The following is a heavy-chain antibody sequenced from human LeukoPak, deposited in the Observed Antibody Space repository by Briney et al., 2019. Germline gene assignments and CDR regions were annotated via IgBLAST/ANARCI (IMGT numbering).Heavy chain of an antibody. V-gene: IGHV3-23*01. D-gene: IGHD6-19*01. CDR1: GFTFSSYG. Sequence: GGSLRLSCAASGFTFSSYGLNWVRQAPGKGLEWVSVISGSGGSTYYADSVKGRFTISRDNSKNTLYLQMNSLRAEDTAVYYCARGAYSRGWTTFDYWGQGILVTVSS. CDR2: ISGSGGST. J-gene: IGHJ4*02. CDR3: ARGAYSRGWTTFDY.